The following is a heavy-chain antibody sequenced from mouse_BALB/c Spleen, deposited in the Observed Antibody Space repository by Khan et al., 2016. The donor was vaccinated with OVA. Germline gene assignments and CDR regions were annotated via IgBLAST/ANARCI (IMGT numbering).Heavy chain of an antibody. CDR2: IIPSNDYT. CDR1: GYTFTTYT. Sequence: QVQLKQSGAELARPGASVKMSCKASGYTFTTYTIHWVKQRPGQGLEWIGYIIPSNDYTNYNQKFKDRATLTADKSSSTAYMQLSSLTSEDSAVYYCVRWVAYYRSDGWLAYGGQGTLVTVSA. J-gene: IGHJ3*01. D-gene: IGHD2-14*01. V-gene: IGHV1-4*01. CDR3: VRWVAYYRSDGWLAY.